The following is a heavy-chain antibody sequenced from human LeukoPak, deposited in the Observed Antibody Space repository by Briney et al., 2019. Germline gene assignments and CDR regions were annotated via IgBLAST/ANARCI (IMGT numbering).Heavy chain of an antibody. CDR3: ARGEEQQLVRPFDY. J-gene: IGHJ4*02. V-gene: IGHV4-59*12. D-gene: IGHD6-13*01. CDR2: IYYSGST. Sequence: SETLSLTCTVSGGSISGYYWSWIRQPPGKGLEWIGYIYYSGSTNYNPSLKSRVTISVDTSKNQFSLKLSSVTAADTAVYYCARGEEQQLVRPFDYWGQGTLVTVSS. CDR1: GGSISGYY.